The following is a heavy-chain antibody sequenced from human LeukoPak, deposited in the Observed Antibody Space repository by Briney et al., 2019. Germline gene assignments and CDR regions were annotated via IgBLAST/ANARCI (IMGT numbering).Heavy chain of an antibody. CDR1: GGTFSSYA. D-gene: IGHD5-18*01. J-gene: IGHJ5*02. CDR3: ARDAVDTAMVGWFDP. V-gene: IGHV1-69*05. Sequence: ASVKVSCKASGGTFSSYAISWVRQAPGQGLEWMGGIIPIFGTANYEQKFQGRVTITTDESTSTAYMELSSLRSEDTAVYYCARDAVDTAMVGWFDPWGQGTLVTVSS. CDR2: IIPIFGTA.